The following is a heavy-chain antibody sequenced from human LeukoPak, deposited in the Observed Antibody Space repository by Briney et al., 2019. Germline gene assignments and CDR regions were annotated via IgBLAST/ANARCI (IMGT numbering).Heavy chain of an antibody. Sequence: GGPLRLSCAASGFTFTNCAMSWVRQAPGKGLEWVSAISSSAYTTYYADSVKGRFTISRDNSKNTLYLQMNSLRAEDTAIYYCAKAPRITMIAVDTFWGQGTLVTVSS. D-gene: IGHD3-22*01. V-gene: IGHV3-23*01. J-gene: IGHJ4*02. CDR3: AKAPRITMIAVDTF. CDR2: ISSSAYTT. CDR1: GFTFTNCA.